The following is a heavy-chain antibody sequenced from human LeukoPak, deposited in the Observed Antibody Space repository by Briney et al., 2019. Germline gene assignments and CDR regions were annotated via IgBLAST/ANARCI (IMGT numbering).Heavy chain of an antibody. Sequence: ASVKVSCTVSGYTLTELSMHWVRQAPGKGLEWMGGFDPEDGETIYAQKFQGRVTMTEDTSTDTAYMELSSLRSEDTAVYYCATEVIRSSGYFDYFDYWGQGTLVTVSS. CDR2: FDPEDGET. CDR3: ATEVIRSSGYFDYFDY. J-gene: IGHJ4*02. CDR1: GYTLTELS. D-gene: IGHD3-22*01. V-gene: IGHV1-24*01.